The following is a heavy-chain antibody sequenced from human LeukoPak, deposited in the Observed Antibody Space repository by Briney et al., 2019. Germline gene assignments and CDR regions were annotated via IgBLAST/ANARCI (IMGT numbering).Heavy chain of an antibody. Sequence: ASVKVSCKASGGGFNSYVITWVRQAPGQGPEWMGRIIPILNVANFAQKLRGRVTITADKSTSTAHMELSSLRSEDTAVYYCARDLIWRWSYSPHFDYWGQGTLVTVSS. CDR2: IIPILNVA. D-gene: IGHD1-26*01. J-gene: IGHJ4*02. CDR3: ARDLIWRWSYSPHFDY. CDR1: GGGFNSYV. V-gene: IGHV1-69*04.